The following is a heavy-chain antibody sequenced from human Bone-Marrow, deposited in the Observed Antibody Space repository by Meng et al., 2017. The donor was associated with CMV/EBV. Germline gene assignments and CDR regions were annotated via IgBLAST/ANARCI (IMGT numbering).Heavy chain of an antibody. V-gene: IGHV3-30-3*01. J-gene: IGHJ4*02. D-gene: IGHD5-18*01. Sequence: VQLVWSGGGVVQPGRSLRLSCAASGFTFSSYAMHWVRQAPGKGLEWVAVISYDGSNKYYADSVKGRFTISRDNSKNTLYLQMNSLRAEDTAVYYCARRTMVTSSFDYWGQGTLVTVSS. CDR2: ISYDGSNK. CDR3: ARRTMVTSSFDY. CDR1: GFTFSSYA.